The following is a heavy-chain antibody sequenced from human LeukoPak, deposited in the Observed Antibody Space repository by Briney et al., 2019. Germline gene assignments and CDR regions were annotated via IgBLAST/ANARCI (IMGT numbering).Heavy chain of an antibody. CDR1: EFTFSSYA. Sequence: GGSLRLSCAASEFTFSSYAMSWVRQAPGKGLEWVSRISGSSGRTYYTDSVTGRFTISRDNSKNMVYLQMNSLRAEDTAIYYCARGDAADGGYLDHWGQGTLVTVSS. J-gene: IGHJ4*02. CDR3: ARGDAADGGYLDH. CDR2: ISGSSGRT. V-gene: IGHV3-23*01. D-gene: IGHD2-21*02.